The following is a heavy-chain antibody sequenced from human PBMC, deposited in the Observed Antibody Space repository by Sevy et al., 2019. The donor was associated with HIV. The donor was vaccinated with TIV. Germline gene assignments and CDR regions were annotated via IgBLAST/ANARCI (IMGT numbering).Heavy chain of an antibody. CDR2: ISSSSSTI. J-gene: IGHJ4*02. V-gene: IGHV3-48*02. CDR3: ASRERGGGDTALGY. Sequence: GGSLRLSCAASGFTFSSYSMNWVHQAPGKGLEWVSYISSSSSTIYYADSVKGRFTISRDNAKNSLYLQMNSLRDEDTAVYYCASRERGGGDTALGYWGQGTLVTVSS. D-gene: IGHD5-18*01. CDR1: GFTFSSYS.